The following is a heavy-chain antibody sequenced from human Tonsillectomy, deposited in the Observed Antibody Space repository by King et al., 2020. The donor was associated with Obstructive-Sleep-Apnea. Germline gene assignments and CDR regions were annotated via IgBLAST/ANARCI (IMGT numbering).Heavy chain of an antibody. D-gene: IGHD6-19*01. V-gene: IGHV4-59*01. CDR2: VYYSGST. CDR1: GGSIISYS. J-gene: IGHJ6*02. Sequence: QLQESGPGLVKPSETLSLTCTVSGGSIISYSWTWIRQPPGKGLEWIGHVYYSGSTNYKPSLKSRVTISADTSKNQFSLKLSSVTAADTGVYYCARGNGWYGVDVWGQGTPVTVSS. CDR3: ARGNGWYGVDV.